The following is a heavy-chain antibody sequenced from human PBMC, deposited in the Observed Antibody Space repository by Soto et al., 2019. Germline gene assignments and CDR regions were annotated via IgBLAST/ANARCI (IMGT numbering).Heavy chain of an antibody. V-gene: IGHV1-18*01. J-gene: IGHJ4*02. CDR3: ARDPPPPDY. Sequence: QVQLVQSGAEVKKPGASWKVSCKASGSTSASYAISWMPKAPGQGLEWMGWISAYNGNTNYAQKLQGRVTMTTDTSTSTDYMELRGLRSDDTSVYYWARDPPPPDYWGQGTLVTVSS. CDR1: GSTSASYA. CDR2: ISAYNGNT.